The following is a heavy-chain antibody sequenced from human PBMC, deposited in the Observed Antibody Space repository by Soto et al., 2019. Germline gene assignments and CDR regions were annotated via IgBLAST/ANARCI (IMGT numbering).Heavy chain of an antibody. Sequence: QVQLVQSGAEVKKPGASVKVSCKASGYTFTSYYMHWVRQAPGQGLEWMGIINPSGGSTSYAQKFQGRVIMTRDTSTSTVYMELSSLRSEDTAVYYCASGITIFGVKNYLGQGTLVTVSS. CDR1: GYTFTSYY. CDR2: INPSGGST. D-gene: IGHD3-3*01. J-gene: IGHJ4*02. CDR3: ASGITIFGVKNY. V-gene: IGHV1-46*03.